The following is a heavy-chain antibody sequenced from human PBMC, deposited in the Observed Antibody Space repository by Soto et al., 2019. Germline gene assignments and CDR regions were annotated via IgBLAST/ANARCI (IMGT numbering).Heavy chain of an antibody. Sequence: EVQLVESGGGLVQPGGSLRLSCAASGFTFSAYDMHWVRQPTGKGLEWVSAIGTQHDTYYPDSVKGRLTISRENANNSFYRQMNSLRTGDTAVYFFAKQASYWHGGGGWFDPWGQGTLVTVSS. CDR1: GFTFSAYD. J-gene: IGHJ5*02. CDR2: IGTQHDT. CDR3: AKQASYWHGGGGWFDP. V-gene: IGHV3-13*01. D-gene: IGHD2-8*02.